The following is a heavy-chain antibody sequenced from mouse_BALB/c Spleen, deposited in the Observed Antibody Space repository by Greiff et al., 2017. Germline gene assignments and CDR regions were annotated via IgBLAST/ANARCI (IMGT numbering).Heavy chain of an antibody. D-gene: IGHD1-1*01. CDR2: IHPGSGGT. Sequence: VKLQQSGAELVRPGASVKLSCKALGYTFTDYEMHWVKQTPVHGLEWIGAIHPGSGGTAYNQKFKGKATLTADKSSSTAYMELSSLTSEDSAVYYCTTLYYGSSSWFAYWGQGTLVTVSA. CDR3: TTLYYGSSSWFAY. CDR1: GYTFTDYE. V-gene: IGHV1-15*01. J-gene: IGHJ3*01.